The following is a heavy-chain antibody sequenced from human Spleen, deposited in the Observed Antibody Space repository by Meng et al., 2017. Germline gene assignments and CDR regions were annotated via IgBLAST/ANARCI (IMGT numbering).Heavy chain of an antibody. V-gene: IGHV4-34*01. Sequence: HVLLQPWGEGLLKPSESLSLSCAVYGVSFSGYYWSWIRQPPGKGLEWIGEINHSGSTNYHPSLKSRVTISVDTSKNQFSLKLSSVTAADTAVYYCARGYSRGKYFQHWGQGTLVTASS. J-gene: IGHJ1*01. D-gene: IGHD6-13*01. CDR2: INHSGST. CDR3: ARGYSRGKYFQH. CDR1: GVSFSGYY.